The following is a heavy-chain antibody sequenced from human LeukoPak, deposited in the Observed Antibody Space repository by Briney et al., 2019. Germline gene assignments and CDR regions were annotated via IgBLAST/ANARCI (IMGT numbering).Heavy chain of an antibody. V-gene: IGHV4-38-2*02. CDR3: ASVRVSWGIAARLFDY. CDR2: IYHSGST. CDR1: GYSISSGYY. J-gene: IGHJ4*02. D-gene: IGHD6-6*01. Sequence: PSETLSLTCTVSGYSISSGYYWGWIRQPPGKGLEWIGSIYHSGSTYYNPSLKSRVTISVDTSKNQFSLKLSSVTAADTAVYYCASVRVSWGIAARLFDYWGQGTLVTVSS.